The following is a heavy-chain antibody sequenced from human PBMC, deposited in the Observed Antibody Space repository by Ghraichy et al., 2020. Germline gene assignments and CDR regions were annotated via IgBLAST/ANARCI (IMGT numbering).Heavy chain of an antibody. J-gene: IGHJ6*02. V-gene: IGHV4-4*07. CDR3: AREDYNNYFYYYGLDV. CDR1: GDSISSYY. Sequence: SETLSLTCTVSGDSISSYYWTWIRQPAGKGLEWIGLISNTGSTNYNPSLKSRLTMSVDTSKNQFSLKLTSVTAADTAVYYCAREDYNNYFYYYGLDVWGQGTTVTVSS. CDR2: ISNTGST. D-gene: IGHD4-11*01.